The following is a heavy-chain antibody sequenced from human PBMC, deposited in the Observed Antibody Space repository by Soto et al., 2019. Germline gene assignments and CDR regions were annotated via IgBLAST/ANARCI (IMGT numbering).Heavy chain of an antibody. CDR2: ISYDGSNK. Sequence: QVQLVESGGGVVQPGRSLRLSCADSGFTFSSYAMHWVRQAPGKGLEWVAVISYDGSNKYYADSVKGRFTISRDNHKNTLYLQMNRLRAGDTAVYYCAREHKGDAFDIWCQGTMVTASS. V-gene: IGHV3-30-3*01. J-gene: IGHJ3*02. CDR3: AREHKGDAFDI. CDR1: GFTFSSYA.